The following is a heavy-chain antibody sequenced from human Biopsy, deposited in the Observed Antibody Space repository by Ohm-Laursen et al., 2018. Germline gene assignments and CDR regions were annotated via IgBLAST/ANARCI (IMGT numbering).Heavy chain of an antibody. D-gene: IGHD3-10*01. CDR2: IYITGET. V-gene: IGHV4-4*07. CDR1: GGYISHYC. J-gene: IGHJ5*02. Sequence: GTLSLTCTVSGGYISHYCWTWIRQPAGQGLEWIGRIYITGETDYNPSLKSRVTMSVDSSKKQFSLKLKSVTAADTAIYYCARAPPLIRGVVESWFDPWGQGILVTVSS. CDR3: ARAPPLIRGVVESWFDP.